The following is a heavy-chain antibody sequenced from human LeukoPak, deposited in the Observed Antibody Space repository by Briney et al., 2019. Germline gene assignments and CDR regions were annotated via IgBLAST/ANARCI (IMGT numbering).Heavy chain of an antibody. CDR2: ISGSGGST. Sequence: PGGFLRLSCAASGFTFSSYAMSWVRQAPGKGLEWVSAISGSGGSTYYADSMKGRFTISRDNSKNTLYLQMNSLRAEDTAVYYCAKVSGRLLAPGAFDIWGQGTMVTVSS. V-gene: IGHV3-23*01. J-gene: IGHJ3*02. CDR1: GFTFSSYA. CDR3: AKVSGRLLAPGAFDI. D-gene: IGHD2-15*01.